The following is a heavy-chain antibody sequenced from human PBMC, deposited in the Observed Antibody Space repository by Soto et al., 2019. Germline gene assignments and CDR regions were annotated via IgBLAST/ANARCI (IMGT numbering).Heavy chain of an antibody. D-gene: IGHD3-22*01. CDR2: IIPILGVA. CDR1: GGTFSSYT. CDR3: AINYYDTAPY. V-gene: IGHV1-69*02. J-gene: IGHJ3*01. Sequence: QVQLVQSGADVKKPGSSVKVSCKASGGTFSSYTISWVRQAPGQGLEWMGRIIPILGVANYAHKFQGRVTIAADKSTSTAYMELSSLRSEDTAVYYCAINYYDTAPYWGQGTMVTVSS.